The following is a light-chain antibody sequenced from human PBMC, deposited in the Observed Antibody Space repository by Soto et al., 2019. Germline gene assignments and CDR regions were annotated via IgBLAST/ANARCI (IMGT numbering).Light chain of an antibody. Sequence: EIVLTQSPATLSVSPGERATLFCRASQGISTLLAWYQQKPGQAPRLLIYAASTRAAGIPARFSGSGSGTDFTLTISSLQSEDFALYYCQQYYKWITFGQGTRLEIK. CDR3: QQYYKWIT. CDR1: QGISTL. CDR2: AAS. J-gene: IGKJ5*01. V-gene: IGKV3-15*01.